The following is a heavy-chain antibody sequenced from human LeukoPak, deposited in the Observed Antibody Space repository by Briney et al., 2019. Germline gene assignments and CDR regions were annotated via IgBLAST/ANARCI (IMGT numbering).Heavy chain of an antibody. Sequence: ASVKVSCKVSGYTVTELSMHWVRQSPGKGLEWMGGFHPEDGETIYARKFQGRVTMTEDTSTDTAYMELSSLRSEDTAVYYCARVGYSGYDWLDYWGQGTLVTVSS. V-gene: IGHV1-24*01. J-gene: IGHJ4*02. D-gene: IGHD5-12*01. CDR1: GYTVTELS. CDR2: FHPEDGET. CDR3: ARVGYSGYDWLDY.